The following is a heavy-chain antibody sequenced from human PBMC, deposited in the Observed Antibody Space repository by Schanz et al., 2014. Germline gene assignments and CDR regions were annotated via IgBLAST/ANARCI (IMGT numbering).Heavy chain of an antibody. CDR3: AKARRKSNCSGGRCFHYSYYGMDV. CDR1: GFTFSSYA. J-gene: IGHJ6*02. D-gene: IGHD2-15*01. Sequence: EVQLLESGGGLVQPGGSLRLSCAASGFTFSSYAMSWVRQAPGKGLEWVSALSGSGGSTYYADSVKGRFTISRDNSKNILYLQMNSLRAEDTAVYYCAKARRKSNCSGGRCFHYSYYGMDVWGRGTTVTVSS. CDR2: LSGSGGST. V-gene: IGHV3-23*01.